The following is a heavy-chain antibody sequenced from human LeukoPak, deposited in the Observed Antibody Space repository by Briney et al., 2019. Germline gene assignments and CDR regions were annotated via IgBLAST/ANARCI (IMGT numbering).Heavy chain of an antibody. Sequence: GGSLRLSCAASGFTFSSYAMSWVRQAPGKGLEWVSAISGSGGSTYYADSVKGRFTISRDNSKNTLYLQMDSLRAEDTVVYYCAKSGAAAPNDYWGQGTLVTVSS. V-gene: IGHV3-23*01. CDR2: ISGSGGST. CDR1: GFTFSSYA. CDR3: AKSGAAAPNDY. D-gene: IGHD6-13*01. J-gene: IGHJ4*02.